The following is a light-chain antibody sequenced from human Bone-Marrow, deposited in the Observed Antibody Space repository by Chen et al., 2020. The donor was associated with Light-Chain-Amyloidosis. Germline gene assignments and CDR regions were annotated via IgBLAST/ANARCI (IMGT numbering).Light chain of an antibody. CDR3: SSYTSSSTV. V-gene: IGLV2-14*01. Sequence: QSALTQPASVSGSPGQSITISCTGTSSDVGGYNYVSWYQQHPGKAPKLMIYDVSNRPSGVSNRFSGSKSGNTASLNISGLQAEDEADYYCSSYTSSSTVFGTGTKVTVL. CDR2: DVS. J-gene: IGLJ1*01. CDR1: SSDVGGYNY.